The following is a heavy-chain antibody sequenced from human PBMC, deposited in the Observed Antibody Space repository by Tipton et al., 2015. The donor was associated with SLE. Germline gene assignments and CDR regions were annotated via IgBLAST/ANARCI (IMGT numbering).Heavy chain of an antibody. Sequence: TLSLTCTVSGGSISTYYWSWIRQPPGKGLEWIGYIHYSGSAFYNPSLMGRVTISLDTSKNQFSLNLTSVTAADTAVYYCARAGAMHIWGQGTTVTVSS. D-gene: IGHD3-10*01. CDR1: GGSISTYY. V-gene: IGHV4-59*01. CDR3: ARAGAMHI. J-gene: IGHJ6*02. CDR2: IHYSGSA.